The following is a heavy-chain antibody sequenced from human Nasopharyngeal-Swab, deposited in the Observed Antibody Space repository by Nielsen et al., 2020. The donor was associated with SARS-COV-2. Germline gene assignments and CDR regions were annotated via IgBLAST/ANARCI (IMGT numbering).Heavy chain of an antibody. CDR2: ISYDGSNK. V-gene: IGHV3-30-3*01. D-gene: IGHD6-19*01. J-gene: IGHJ4*02. CDR3: ARDEGGGWRP. CDR1: GFTFSSYA. Sequence: SCAASGFTFSSYAMHWVRQAPGKGLEWVAVISYDGSNKYYADSVKGRFTISRDNSKNTLYLQMNSLRAEDTAVYYCARDEGGGWRPWGQGTLVTVSS.